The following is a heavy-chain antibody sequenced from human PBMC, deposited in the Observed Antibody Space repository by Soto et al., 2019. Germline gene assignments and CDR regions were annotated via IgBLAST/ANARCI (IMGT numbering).Heavy chain of an antibody. D-gene: IGHD2-2*01. CDR3: ARADGVGVVGP. Sequence: QVQLVQSGAEEKKPGASVKVSCKASGYTFTSYAMHWVRQAPGQRLEWMGWINAGNGNTKYSQKFKGRVTITRDTSASTAYMELSSLRSEDTAVYYCARADGVGVVGPWGQGTLVTVSS. J-gene: IGHJ5*02. V-gene: IGHV1-3*05. CDR2: INAGNGNT. CDR1: GYTFTSYA.